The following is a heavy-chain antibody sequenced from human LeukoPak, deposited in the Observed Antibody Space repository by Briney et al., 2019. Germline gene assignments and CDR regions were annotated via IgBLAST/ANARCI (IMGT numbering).Heavy chain of an antibody. J-gene: IGHJ6*02. D-gene: IGHD6-19*01. CDR2: ISWDSRNI. V-gene: IGHV3-9*01. CDR3: ARGNRDTSGFCFYYGMDV. Sequence: GGSLRLSCAASGFTFDDYAMFWVRQAPGKGLEWVSGISWDSRNIGYAASVKGRFTTSRDNGKNSLYLQMNSLRPDDTALYYCARGNRDTSGFCFYYGMDVWGPGSTVTVSS. CDR1: GFTFDDYA.